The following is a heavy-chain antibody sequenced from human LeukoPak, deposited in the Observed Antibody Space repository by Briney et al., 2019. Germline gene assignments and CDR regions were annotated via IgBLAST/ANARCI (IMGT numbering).Heavy chain of an antibody. CDR1: GYTFTSYD. Sequence: ASVKVSCKASGYTFTSYDINWVRQATGQGLEWMGWMNPNSGNTGYAQKFQGRVTMTRNTSISTAYMELSSLGSEDTAVYYCARGRVDIVATIPQNYYYYYYMVVWGKGTTVTISS. D-gene: IGHD5-12*01. CDR3: ARGRVDIVATIPQNYYYYYYMVV. J-gene: IGHJ6*03. CDR2: MNPNSGNT. V-gene: IGHV1-8*01.